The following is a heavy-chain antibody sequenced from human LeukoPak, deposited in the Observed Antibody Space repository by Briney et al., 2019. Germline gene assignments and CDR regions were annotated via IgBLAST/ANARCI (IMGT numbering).Heavy chain of an antibody. CDR2: ICSSGSTI. Sequence: GGSLRLSCAASGFTFRSYEMNWVRHAPGKGLEWVSYICSSGSTIYYADYVNGLFTISRDNAKNSLYLQMISLRAEDTAVYYCARWSTVTTADAFDIWVQGTMVTVSS. CDR3: ARWSTVTTADAFDI. D-gene: IGHD4-17*01. V-gene: IGHV3-48*03. CDR1: GFTFRSYE. J-gene: IGHJ3*02.